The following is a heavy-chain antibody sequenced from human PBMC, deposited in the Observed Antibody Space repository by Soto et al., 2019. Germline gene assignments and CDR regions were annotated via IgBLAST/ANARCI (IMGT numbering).Heavy chain of an antibody. Sequence: GGSLRLSCAASGFTFSSYSMNWVRQAPGKGLEWVSSISSSSSYIYYTDSVKGRFTISRDNSKNMLYLQMNSLRAEDTAVYHCAREAGYHGTIGQQLPACWGQGIMVTVSS. CDR3: AREAGYHGTIGQQLPAC. CDR2: ISSSSSYI. D-gene: IGHD6-13*01. CDR1: GFTFSSYS. J-gene: IGHJ4*02. V-gene: IGHV3-21*01.